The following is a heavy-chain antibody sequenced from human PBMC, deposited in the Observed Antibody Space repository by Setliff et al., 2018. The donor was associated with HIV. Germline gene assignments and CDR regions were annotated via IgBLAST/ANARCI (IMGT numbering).Heavy chain of an antibody. CDR3: AKIYDSGSDNYYNMDV. D-gene: IGHD3-10*01. J-gene: IGHJ6*03. Sequence: GASVKVSCKPSGGNLGSFAFNWVRQAPGQGLEWVGGIIPIFGSPDYAQKFQGRVTITADESTSIVYMELNSLRPEDTAVYYCAKIYDSGSDNYYNMDVWGKGTTVTVSS. CDR2: IIPIFGSP. CDR1: GGNLGSFA. V-gene: IGHV1-69*13.